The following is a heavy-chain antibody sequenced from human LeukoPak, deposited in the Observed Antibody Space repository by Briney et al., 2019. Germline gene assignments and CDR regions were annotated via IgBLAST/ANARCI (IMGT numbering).Heavy chain of an antibody. J-gene: IGHJ4*02. CDR1: GEFSSGYY. CDR3: ARHRVVVVAATPMLRYFDY. D-gene: IGHD2-15*01. CDR2: ISHSGST. V-gene: IGHV4-34*01. Sequence: SETLSLTCAVYGEFSSGYYWSWIRQPPGKGLEWMGEISHSGSTNYSPSLKSRVTMSVDTSKNQVSLKLNSVTAADTAVSYSARHRVVVVAATPMLRYFDYWGQGTLVTVSS.